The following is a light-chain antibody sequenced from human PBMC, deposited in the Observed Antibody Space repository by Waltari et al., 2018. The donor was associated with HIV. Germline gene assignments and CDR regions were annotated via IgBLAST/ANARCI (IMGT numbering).Light chain of an antibody. Sequence: QSVLTQPPSMSAGPGQKVTISCSGSNSNLGDTYVSWYQQVPGTAPELLIYENNKRPSGISDRFSGSRSGTSATLGITGLQTGDEADYYCATWDNRLSAWVFGGGTKLTVL. CDR3: ATWDNRLSAWV. V-gene: IGLV1-51*02. CDR1: NSNLGDTY. CDR2: ENN. J-gene: IGLJ3*02.